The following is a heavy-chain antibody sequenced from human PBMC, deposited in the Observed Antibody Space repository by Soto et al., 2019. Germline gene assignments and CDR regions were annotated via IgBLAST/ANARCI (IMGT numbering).Heavy chain of an antibody. CDR2: IYSGGST. J-gene: IGHJ3*02. CDR3: ARDLRQQLPLVYGVNSAFDI. Sequence: GGSLRLSCAASGFTVSSNYMSWVRQAPGKGLEWVSVIYSGGSTYYADSVKGRFTISRDNSKNTLYLQMNSLRAEDTAVYYCARDLRQQLPLVYGVNSAFDIWGQGTMVTVSS. D-gene: IGHD6-13*01. V-gene: IGHV3-66*01. CDR1: GFTVSSNY.